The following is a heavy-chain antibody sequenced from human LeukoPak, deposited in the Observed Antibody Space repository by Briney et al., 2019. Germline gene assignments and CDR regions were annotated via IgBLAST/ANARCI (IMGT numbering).Heavy chain of an antibody. V-gene: IGHV1-46*01. Sequence: ASVTVSCKASGYTFTGYYMNWERQAPGPGLAWMGLINPSGGSTSYAQKFQGRVTMTRDTSTSTVYMELSSLRSEDTAVYYCAREPAALDTAMVTRDYWGQGTLVTVSS. D-gene: IGHD5-18*01. J-gene: IGHJ4*02. CDR3: AREPAALDTAMVTRDY. CDR2: INPSGGST. CDR1: GYTFTGYY.